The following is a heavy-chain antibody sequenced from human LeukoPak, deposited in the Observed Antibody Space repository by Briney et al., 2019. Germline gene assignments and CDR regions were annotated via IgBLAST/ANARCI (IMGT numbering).Heavy chain of an antibody. CDR3: VLEYYYDSSGYPRVFDY. J-gene: IGHJ4*02. CDR2: MNPNSGNT. D-gene: IGHD3-22*01. V-gene: IGHV1-8*03. Sequence: ASVKVSCKASGYTFTSYDINWVRQATGQGLEWMGWMNPNSGNTGYAQKFQGRVTITRNTSISTAYMELSSLRSEDTAVYYCVLEYYYDSSGYPRVFDYWGQGTLVTVSS. CDR1: GYTFTSYD.